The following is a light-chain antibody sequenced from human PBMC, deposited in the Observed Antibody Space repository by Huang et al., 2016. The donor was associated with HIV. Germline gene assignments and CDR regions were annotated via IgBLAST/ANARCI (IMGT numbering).Light chain of an antibody. CDR2: WAS. J-gene: IGKJ3*01. CDR1: QTILHDSDRRNY. V-gene: IGKV4-1*01. Sequence: DIVMTQSPDSLAVSLGERATINCKSSQTILHDSDRRNYLALYQQKPGQPPKLLIHWASIRKSGVPDRFIGSGSGTEFTLTISSLQAEDVAVYYCQQYYSSPFTFGPGTNVDI. CDR3: QQYYSSPFT.